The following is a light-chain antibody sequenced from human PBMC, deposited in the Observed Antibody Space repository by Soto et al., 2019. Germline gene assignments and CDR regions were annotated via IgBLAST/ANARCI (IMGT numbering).Light chain of an antibody. Sequence: QAVVTQPPSVSGAPGQRVTISCTGSSSNIGAGYDVHWYQQLPGTAPKLLIYGNGNRPSGVPDRFSGSKSGTSASLAITGLQAEDEADYYCQSYDSSLSGLYVFGTGTKVTVL. CDR2: GNG. J-gene: IGLJ1*01. CDR1: SSNIGAGYD. CDR3: QSYDSSLSGLYV. V-gene: IGLV1-40*01.